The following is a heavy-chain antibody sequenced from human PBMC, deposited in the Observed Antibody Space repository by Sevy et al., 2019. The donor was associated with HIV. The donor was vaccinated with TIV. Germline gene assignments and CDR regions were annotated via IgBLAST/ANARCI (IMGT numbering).Heavy chain of an antibody. V-gene: IGHV4-4*07. Sequence: SETLSLTCTVSGGSISSYYWSWIRQPAGKGLEWIGRIYTSGSTNYNPSLKSRVTMSVDTSKNQFSLKLSSVTAADTAVYYCARDPTYCSGGSCSPYGMDVWGQGTTVTVSS. CDR1: GGSISSYY. D-gene: IGHD2-15*01. CDR2: IYTSGST. CDR3: ARDPTYCSGGSCSPYGMDV. J-gene: IGHJ6*02.